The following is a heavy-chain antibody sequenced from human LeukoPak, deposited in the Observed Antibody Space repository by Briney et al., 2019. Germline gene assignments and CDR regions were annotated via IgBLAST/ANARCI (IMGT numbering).Heavy chain of an antibody. J-gene: IGHJ4*01. D-gene: IGHD4-23*01. Sequence: SETLSLTGTVSGGSISSYSWSWIRQPPEKGLEWIGYIYSSGSTIYNPSLKSRVTMSLDTSKNQFSLKLSSVTAADTAIYYCAGEDYGGYRFDYWGHGTLVSVSS. V-gene: IGHV4-59*01. CDR2: IYSSGST. CDR3: AGEDYGGYRFDY. CDR1: GGSISSYS.